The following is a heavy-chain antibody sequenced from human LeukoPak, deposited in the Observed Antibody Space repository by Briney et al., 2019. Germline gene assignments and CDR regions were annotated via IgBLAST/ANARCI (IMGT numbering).Heavy chain of an antibody. CDR1: GFNFGSYV. V-gene: IGHV3-23*01. D-gene: IGHD2-2*01. J-gene: IGHJ5*02. CDR2: ISATGENT. Sequence: GGSLRLSCTSSGFNFGSYVMSWVRQAPETGLQWVSGISATGENTYYADSVKGRFTISRDNSKNTLYLQMNSLRAEDTAVYYCAKRALKSGEYQLLSWFDPWGQGTLVTVSS. CDR3: AKRALKSGEYQLLSWFDP.